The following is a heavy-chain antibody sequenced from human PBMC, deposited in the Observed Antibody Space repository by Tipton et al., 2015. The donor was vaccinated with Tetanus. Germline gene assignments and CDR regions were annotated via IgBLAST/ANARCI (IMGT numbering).Heavy chain of an antibody. CDR2: IYSSGGA. CDR3: ARGPLENEGYFDS. D-gene: IGHD1-1*01. CDR1: GGSMRSYY. V-gene: IGHV4-59*01. Sequence: GLVKPSETLSLTCIVSGGSMRSYYWSWIRQPPGKGLEWIGHIYSSGGARYNPSLKSRTTMSVDRSKSQFSLEVTSVTAADTAVYFWARGPLENEGYFDSWGQGILVTVTA. J-gene: IGHJ4*02.